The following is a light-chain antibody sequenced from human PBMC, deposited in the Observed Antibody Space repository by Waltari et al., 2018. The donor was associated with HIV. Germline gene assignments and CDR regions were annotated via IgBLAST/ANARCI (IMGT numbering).Light chain of an antibody. CDR1: ALPRQY. J-gene: IGLJ2*01. V-gene: IGLV3-25*03. CDR3: QTTDRNGVVA. CDR2: QDN. Sequence: SSALTQTPSVSVSPGQTATITCSGEALPRQYAHWYHQREGQAPLLVIFQDNTRPSGIPERFSASSSGTVLTLTISGVQTEDEGDYYCQTTDRNGVVAFGGGTKVTVL.